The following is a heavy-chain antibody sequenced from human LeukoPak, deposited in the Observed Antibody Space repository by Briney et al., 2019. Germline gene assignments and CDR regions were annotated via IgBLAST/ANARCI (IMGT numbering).Heavy chain of an antibody. CDR3: ARVGTDGWELVRPRAFDI. J-gene: IGHJ3*02. CDR1: GFTFSSYW. D-gene: IGHD1-26*01. V-gene: IGHV3-74*01. CDR2: INSDGSST. Sequence: AGGSLRLSCAASGFTFSSYWMHWVRQAPGKGPVWVSRINSDGSSTSYADSVKGRFTISRDNAKNTLYLQMNSLRAEDTAVYYCARVGTDGWELVRPRAFDIWGQGTMVTVSS.